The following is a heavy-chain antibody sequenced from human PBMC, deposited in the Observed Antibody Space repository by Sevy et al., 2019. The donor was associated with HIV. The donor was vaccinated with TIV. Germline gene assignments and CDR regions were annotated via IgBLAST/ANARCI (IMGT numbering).Heavy chain of an antibody. J-gene: IGHJ6*02. V-gene: IGHV3-7*01. CDR3: ARDTGGIGMDV. CDR1: GFTFSSHW. CDR2: IKQDGSEK. Sequence: GGSLRLSCAASGFTFSSHWMSWVRQAPGKGLEWVANIKQDGSEKYYVDSVKGRFTISRDNAKNSLSLQMNSLRAEDTAVYYCARDTGGIGMDVWGQGTTVTSP. D-gene: IGHD6-13*01.